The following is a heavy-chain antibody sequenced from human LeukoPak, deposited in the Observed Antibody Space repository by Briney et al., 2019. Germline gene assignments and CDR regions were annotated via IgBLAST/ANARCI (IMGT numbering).Heavy chain of an antibody. Sequence: SVKVSCKASGGTFSSYAISWVRQAPEQGLEWMGGIIPIFGTANYAQKFQGRVTITADESTSTAYMELSSLRSEDTAVYYCARINHYDILTGYYDWGQGTLVTVSS. CDR1: GGTFSSYA. V-gene: IGHV1-69*13. D-gene: IGHD3-9*01. CDR2: IIPIFGTA. CDR3: ARINHYDILTGYYD. J-gene: IGHJ4*02.